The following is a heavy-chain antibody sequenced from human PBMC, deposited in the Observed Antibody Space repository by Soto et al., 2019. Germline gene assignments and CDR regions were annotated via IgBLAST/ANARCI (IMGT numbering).Heavy chain of an antibody. Sequence: EVQLSGAWGGLVQPGGSLRLSCAASGFTFSSYAMSWVRQAPGKGLEWVSAISGSSTSTYYADSVKGRFTISRDNSKNTVYLQMNSLRAEETAVYYCAKDQYSGFAMENYFDYWGQGTLVNVSS. CDR2: ISGSSTST. D-gene: IGHD2-21*01. CDR1: GFTFSSYA. V-gene: IGHV3-23*01. J-gene: IGHJ4*02. CDR3: AKDQYSGFAMENYFDY.